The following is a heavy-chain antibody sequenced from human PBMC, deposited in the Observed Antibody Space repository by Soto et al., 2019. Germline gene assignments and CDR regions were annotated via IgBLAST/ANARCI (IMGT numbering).Heavy chain of an antibody. J-gene: IGHJ5*02. V-gene: IGHV1-2*02. Sequence: ASVKVSCKASGYTFTGYYMHWVRQAPGQGLEWMGWINPNSGGTNYAQKFQGRVTMTRDTSISTAYMELSRLRSDDTAVYYCARSYCSGGSCRAFDPWGQGTMVTVYS. CDR3: ARSYCSGGSCRAFDP. CDR2: INPNSGGT. D-gene: IGHD2-15*01. CDR1: GYTFTGYY.